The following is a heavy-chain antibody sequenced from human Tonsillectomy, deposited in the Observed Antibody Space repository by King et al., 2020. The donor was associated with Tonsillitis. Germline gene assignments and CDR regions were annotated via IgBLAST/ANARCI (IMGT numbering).Heavy chain of an antibody. CDR3: AIDLKRFPAD. J-gene: IGHJ4*02. CDR2: INTDGTTT. CDR1: GFTFSNYW. Sequence: VQLVESGGGLVQPGGSLRLSCAASGFTFSNYWMHWVRQAPGKGLVWVSIINTDGTTTRYADSVKGRFTISRDNAKNTLNLQMNSMTAEDTAVYYCAIDLKRFPADWGQGTLVTVSS. V-gene: IGHV3-74*01. D-gene: IGHD2-21*01.